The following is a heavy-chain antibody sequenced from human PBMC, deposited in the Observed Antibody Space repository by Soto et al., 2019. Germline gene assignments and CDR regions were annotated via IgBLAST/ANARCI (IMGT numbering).Heavy chain of an antibody. CDR2: IYYSGST. Sequence: SETLSLTCTVSGGSISSGGYYWSWIRQHPGKGLEWIGYIYYSGSTYYNPSLKSRVTISVDTSKNQFSLKLSSVTAADTAVYYCAREYCSSTSCSVDYWGQGTLVTVSS. CDR3: AREYCSSTSCSVDY. J-gene: IGHJ4*02. D-gene: IGHD2-2*01. CDR1: GGSISSGGYY. V-gene: IGHV4-31*03.